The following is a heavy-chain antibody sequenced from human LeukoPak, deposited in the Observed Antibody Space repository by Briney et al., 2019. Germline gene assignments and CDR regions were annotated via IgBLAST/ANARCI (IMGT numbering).Heavy chain of an antibody. D-gene: IGHD6-13*01. J-gene: IGHJ6*02. CDR3: ARVGYTSYYYYGMDV. Sequence: GGSLRLSCAASGFTFSSYAMHWVRQAPGKGLEYVSAISSNGGSTYYANSVEGRFTISRDNSKNTLYLQMGGLRAEDMAVYYCARVGYTSYYYYGMDVWGQGTTVTVSS. CDR2: ISSNGGST. V-gene: IGHV3-64*01. CDR1: GFTFSSYA.